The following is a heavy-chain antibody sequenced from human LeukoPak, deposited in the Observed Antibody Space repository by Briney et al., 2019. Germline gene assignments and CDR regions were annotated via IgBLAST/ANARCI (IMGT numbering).Heavy chain of an antibody. CDR3: ATLHXLLWFGELGDNWFDP. D-gene: IGHD3-10*01. CDR1: GGSISSRSDY. V-gene: IGHV4-39*01. J-gene: IGHJ5*02. CDR2: IYYSGST. Sequence: SETLSLTCTVSGGSISSRSDYWGWIRQPPGKGLEWIGGIYYSGSTYYNPSLKSPVTISVDTSKNQFSLKLSSVTAADTAVYXCATLHXLLWFGELGDNWFDPWGQGTLVTVSS.